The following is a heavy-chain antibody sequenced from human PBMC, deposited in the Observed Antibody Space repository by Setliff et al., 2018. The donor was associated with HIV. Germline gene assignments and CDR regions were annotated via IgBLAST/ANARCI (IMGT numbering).Heavy chain of an antibody. V-gene: IGHV3-21*04. CDR1: GFTFSGYS. CDR2: ISSSSSYI. CDR3: AKDSTYYYGSGSSPLRPHYYYGMDV. J-gene: IGHJ6*02. Sequence: GGSLRLSCAASGFTFSGYSMHWVRQAPGKGLEWVSCISSSSSYIYYADSVKGRFTISRDNAKNSLYLQMNSLRAEGTAVYYCAKDSTYYYGSGSSPLRPHYYYGMDVWGQGTTVTVSS. D-gene: IGHD3-10*01.